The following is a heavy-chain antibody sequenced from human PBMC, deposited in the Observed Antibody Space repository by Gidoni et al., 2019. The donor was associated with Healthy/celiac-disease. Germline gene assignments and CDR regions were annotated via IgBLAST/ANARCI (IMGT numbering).Heavy chain of an antibody. D-gene: IGHD6-6*01. V-gene: IGHV1-18*01. Sequence: QVQLVQSGAEVKKPGASVKVSCKASGYTFTSYGISWVRQAPGQGLEWMGWISAYNGNTNYAQKRQGRVTMTTDTSTSTAYMELRSLRSDDTAVYYCARAFAYSSSFYYYYGMDVWGQGTTVTVSS. CDR2: ISAYNGNT. J-gene: IGHJ6*02. CDR1: GYTFTSYG. CDR3: ARAFAYSSSFYYYYGMDV.